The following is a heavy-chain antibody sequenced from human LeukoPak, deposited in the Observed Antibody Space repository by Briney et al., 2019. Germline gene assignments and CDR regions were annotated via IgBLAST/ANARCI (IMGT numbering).Heavy chain of an antibody. CDR1: GFTFSSHW. J-gene: IGHJ4*02. D-gene: IGHD3-3*01. Sequence: GESLRLSCAASGFTFSSHWMTWARQAPGKGLEWVAFIRYDGSNKYHADSVKGRFTISRDSSKSMLYLQMSSLRAEDTAVYYCTKDVGVVMFDYWGQGTLVTVSS. CDR2: IRYDGSNK. CDR3: TKDVGVVMFDY. V-gene: IGHV3-30*02.